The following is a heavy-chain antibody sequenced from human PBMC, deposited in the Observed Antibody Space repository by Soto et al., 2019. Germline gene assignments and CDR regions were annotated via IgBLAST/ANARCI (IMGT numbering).Heavy chain of an antibody. D-gene: IGHD2-21*01. CDR1: GYTLSESS. V-gene: IGHV1-24*01. J-gene: IGHJ4*02. Sequence: ASVKVSCKVSGYTLSESSMHWVRQAPGKGLEWMGGFDPEEGQMIYAQKFQGRVTMTEDTPTDTAYMELSSLRSEDTAVYFCATDCGGGTCYSDYWGQGTLVTVSS. CDR3: ATDCGGGTCYSDY. CDR2: FDPEEGQM.